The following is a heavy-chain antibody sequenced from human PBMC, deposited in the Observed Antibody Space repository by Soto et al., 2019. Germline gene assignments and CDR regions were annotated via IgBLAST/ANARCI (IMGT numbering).Heavy chain of an antibody. CDR2: IYYSGST. Sequence: PSETLSLTCTVSGGPISSGGYYWSWIRQHPGKGLEWIGYIYYSGSTYYNPSLKSRVTISVDTSKNQFSLKLSSVTAADTAVYFCARAFTGWYYFDYWGQGTLVTSPQ. CDR1: GGPISSGGYY. CDR3: ARAFTGWYYFDY. J-gene: IGHJ4*02. V-gene: IGHV4-31*03. D-gene: IGHD2-8*02.